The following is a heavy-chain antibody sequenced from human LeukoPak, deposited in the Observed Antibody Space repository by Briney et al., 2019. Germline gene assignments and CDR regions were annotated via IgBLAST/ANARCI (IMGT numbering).Heavy chain of an antibody. D-gene: IGHD3-16*01. CDR3: ARRFDCACGMD. Sequence: GGSLRLSCAACGFTVCKCWMSGVRPAPGKGVEWVANMKPDGSEKNYVDSVKGRFTISRDKAKNSLYMQIYTGRGEGAAVCFRARRFDCACGMDWGQGTLVTVSS. J-gene: IGHJ4*02. V-gene: IGHV3-7*01. CDR2: MKPDGSEK. CDR1: GFTVCKCW.